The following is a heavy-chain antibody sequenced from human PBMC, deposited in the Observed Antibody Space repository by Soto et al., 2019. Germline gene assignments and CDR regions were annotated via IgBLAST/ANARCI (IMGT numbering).Heavy chain of an antibody. CDR2: ISGSGGST. V-gene: IGHV3-23*01. CDR3: AKASAPGGTYFPLWF. Sequence: GGSLRLSCAASGFTFSSYGMSWVRQAPGKGLEWVSSISGSGGSTYYADSVEGRFTISRDNSKNTLYLQMNSLRAEDTAVYYCAKASAPGGTYFPLWFWGQGTLVTVSS. D-gene: IGHD1-26*01. CDR1: GFTFSSYG. J-gene: IGHJ4*02.